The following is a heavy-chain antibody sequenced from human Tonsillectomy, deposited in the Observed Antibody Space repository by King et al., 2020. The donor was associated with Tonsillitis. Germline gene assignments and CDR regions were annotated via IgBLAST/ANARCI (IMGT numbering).Heavy chain of an antibody. V-gene: IGHV4-59*01. CDR3: ARVSRGAAAPDY. CDR1: GGSISSYY. J-gene: IGHJ4*02. D-gene: IGHD6-13*01. CDR2: IYYSGCT. Sequence: VQLQESGPGLVKSSETLSLTCTVSGGSISSYYWSWIRQPPGKGLEWIGYIYYSGCTNYNPSLKSRVTISVDTSENQFSLKLSSVTAADTAVYYCARVSRGAAAPDYWGQGTLVTVSS.